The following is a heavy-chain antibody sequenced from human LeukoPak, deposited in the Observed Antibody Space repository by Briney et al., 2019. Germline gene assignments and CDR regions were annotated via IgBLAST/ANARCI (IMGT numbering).Heavy chain of an antibody. Sequence: GASVKVSCKTSGYTFTDDHLRWVRQAPGQGLEWMGWVNPNSGGTKYAQKFEGRVTITRDTSISTAYMELRRLTSDDTAVYYCARERFDGFDYWGQGTLVTVSS. J-gene: IGHJ4*02. D-gene: IGHD3-9*01. CDR3: ARERFDGFDY. V-gene: IGHV1-2*02. CDR2: VNPNSGGT. CDR1: GYTFTDDH.